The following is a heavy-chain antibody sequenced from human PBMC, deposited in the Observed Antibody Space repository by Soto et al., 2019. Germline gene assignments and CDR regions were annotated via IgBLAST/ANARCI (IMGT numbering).Heavy chain of an antibody. V-gene: IGHV4-59*11. Sequence: QVQLHESGPGLVKPSETLSLTCTVSGDSISSHYWSWIRQPPGKGLEWIGHIYHSGGTRYNPSLRSRVTISVDTSKNQFSLKLRSVTAADTAVYYCAKNVAMAGFCLDPWGQGILVTVSS. CDR2: IYHSGGT. CDR1: GDSISSHY. D-gene: IGHD6-19*01. CDR3: AKNVAMAGFCLDP. J-gene: IGHJ5*02.